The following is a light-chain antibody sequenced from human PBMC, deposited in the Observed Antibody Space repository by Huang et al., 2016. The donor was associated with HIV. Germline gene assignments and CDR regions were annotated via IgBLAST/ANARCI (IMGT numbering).Light chain of an antibody. J-gene: IGKJ1*01. CDR3: QQSSDYWT. CDR1: QSVADR. CDR2: GAS. V-gene: IGKV3-15*01. Sequence: EIVLTQSPATLSVSPGAPAALSCRASQSVADRLAWYQQKPGQPPRLLIHGASNRADGIPARFSGSGSGTDFSLTVSSLQSADWAVYYCQQSSDYWTFGQGTKVEF.